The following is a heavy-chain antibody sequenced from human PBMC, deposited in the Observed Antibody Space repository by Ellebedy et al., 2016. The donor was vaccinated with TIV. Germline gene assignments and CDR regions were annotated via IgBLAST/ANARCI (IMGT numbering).Heavy chain of an antibody. J-gene: IGHJ6*02. CDR1: GFTFTTDW. Sequence: GESLKISCIASGFTFTTDWMTWVRQAPGKGLEWVANIKQDGTETHYVDSVKGRFTISADSAKASLSLQMNSLRAEDTAVYYCARQADLYRHGMDVWGQGTTVTVSS. V-gene: IGHV3-7*03. D-gene: IGHD3-16*01. CDR3: ARQADLYRHGMDV. CDR2: IKQDGTET.